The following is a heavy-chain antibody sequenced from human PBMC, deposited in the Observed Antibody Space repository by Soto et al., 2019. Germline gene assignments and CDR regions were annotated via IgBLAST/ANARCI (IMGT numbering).Heavy chain of an antibody. V-gene: IGHV1-58*01. CDR2: IVVGSGNT. J-gene: IGHJ3*02. CDR1: GFTFTSSA. CDR3: AADRYCSGGSCGLDAFDI. D-gene: IGHD2-15*01. Sequence: SVKVSCKASGFTFTSSAVQWVRQARGQRLEWIGWIVVGSGNTNYAQKFQERVTITRDMSTSTAYMELSSLRSEDTAVYYCAADRYCSGGSCGLDAFDIWGQGTMVTVSS.